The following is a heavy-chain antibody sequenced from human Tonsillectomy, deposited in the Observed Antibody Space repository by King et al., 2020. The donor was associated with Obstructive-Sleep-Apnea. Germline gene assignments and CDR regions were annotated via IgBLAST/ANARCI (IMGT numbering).Heavy chain of an antibody. D-gene: IGHD6-19*01. V-gene: IGHV5-10-1*03. CDR2: IDPSDSYT. CDR3: TRRLSGAYSGWYSVPFDY. J-gene: IGHJ4*02. Sequence: VQLVESGAEVKKPGESLRISCKGSGYSFTSYWINWVRQMPGKGLEWMGRIDPSDSYTDSSPSFQGHVTLSADKSISTAYLQWSSLPASDTAMYYCTRRLSGAYSGWYSVPFDYWGQGTLVTVSS. CDR1: GYSFTSYW.